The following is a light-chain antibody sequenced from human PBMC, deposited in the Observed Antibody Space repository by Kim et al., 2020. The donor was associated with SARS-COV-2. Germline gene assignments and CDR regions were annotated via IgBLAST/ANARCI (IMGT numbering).Light chain of an antibody. CDR2: DAS. J-gene: IGKJ1*01. CDR1: QSISSS. V-gene: IGKV3-11*01. CDR3: QQRFNSPRT. Sequence: EVVLTQSPATLSLSPGERATLSCRASQSISSSLAWYKQKPGQAPRLLIYDASNRATGIPARFSGSGSRTDFTLTISSLGPVDFVVYYCQQRFNSPRTFGQGTTVYIK.